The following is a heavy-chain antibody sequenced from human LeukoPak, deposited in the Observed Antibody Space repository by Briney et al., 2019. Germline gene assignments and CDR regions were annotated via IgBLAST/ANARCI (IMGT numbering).Heavy chain of an antibody. CDR3: ARATPRFLEWYYFDY. V-gene: IGHV3-30*03. CDR1: GFTFSTYS. D-gene: IGHD3-3*01. J-gene: IGHJ4*02. Sequence: GGSLRLSCAASGFTFSTYSMNWVRQAPGKGLEWVAVISYDGSNKYYADSVKGRFTISRDNSKNTLYLQMNSLRAEDTAVYYCARATPRFLEWYYFDYWGQGTLVTVFS. CDR2: ISYDGSNK.